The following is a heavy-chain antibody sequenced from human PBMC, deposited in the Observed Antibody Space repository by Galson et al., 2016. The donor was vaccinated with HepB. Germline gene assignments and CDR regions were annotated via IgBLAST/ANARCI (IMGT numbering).Heavy chain of an antibody. CDR1: GFSISSYA. Sequence: SLRLSCAASGFSISSYAMSWVRQAPGKGLEWVSGSSGSGGGTHYADSVKGRFSIPRDNSQNALYLQMNSLRADAAAVDHCAKGGTGSGSFWAGNWGQGILVTVSS. V-gene: IGHV3-23*01. CDR3: AKGGTGSGSFWAGN. J-gene: IGHJ4*02. CDR2: SSGSGGGT. D-gene: IGHD3-10*01.